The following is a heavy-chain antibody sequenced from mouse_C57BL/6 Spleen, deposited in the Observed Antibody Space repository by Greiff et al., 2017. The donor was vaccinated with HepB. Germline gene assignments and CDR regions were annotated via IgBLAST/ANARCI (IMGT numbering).Heavy chain of an antibody. J-gene: IGHJ4*01. CDR2: IYPGSGST. CDR3: AREGYYYGYYYAMDY. V-gene: IGHV1-55*01. Sequence: QVHVKQSGAELVKPGASVKMSCKASGYTFTSYWITWVKQRPGQGLEWIGDIYPGSGSTNYNEKFKSKATLTVDTSSSTAYMQLSSLTSEDSAVYYCAREGYYYGYYYAMDYWGQGTSVTVSS. CDR1: GYTFTSYW. D-gene: IGHD1-2*01.